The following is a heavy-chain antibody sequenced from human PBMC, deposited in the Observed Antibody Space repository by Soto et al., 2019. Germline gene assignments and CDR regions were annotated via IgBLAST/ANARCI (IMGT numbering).Heavy chain of an antibody. CDR2: IGGVGGST. D-gene: IGHD1-26*01. CDR3: AKSGSYLGKFDS. J-gene: IGHJ4*02. V-gene: IGHV3-23*01. CDR1: GFIFSSYA. Sequence: EVQLLESGGGVEQPGGSLRLSCAASGFIFSSYAMNWVRQAPGKGLEWVSAIGGVGGSTYYTHSVKVRFIISIDNSKNPLSLQMNRLRAEDTAVYYCAKSGSYLGKFDSWGQGTLVIVSS.